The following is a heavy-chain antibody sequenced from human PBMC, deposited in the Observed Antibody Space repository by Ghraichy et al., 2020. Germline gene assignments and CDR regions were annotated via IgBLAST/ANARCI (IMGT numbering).Heavy chain of an antibody. D-gene: IGHD1-26*01. J-gene: IGHJ4*02. CDR1: GGSISSSSCH. V-gene: IGHV4-39*01. Sequence: SETLSLTCTVSGGSISSSSCHWGWIRQPPGEGLEWIGSIYYSGSSYYNPSLKSRVTISVDTSKNQFSLKLSSVTAADTAVYYCARRLYGGSYYPFDYWGQGTLVSVSS. CDR3: ARRLYGGSYYPFDY. CDR2: IYYSGSS.